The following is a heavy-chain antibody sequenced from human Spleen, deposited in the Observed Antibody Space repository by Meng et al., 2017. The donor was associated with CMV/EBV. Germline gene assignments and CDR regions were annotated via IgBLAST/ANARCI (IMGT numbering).Heavy chain of an antibody. CDR1: GFTFSSYA. Sequence: GESLKISCAASGFTFSSYAMHWVRQAPGKGLEYVSAISSNGGSTYYADSVKGRFTISRDNSKNTLYLQMGSLRAEDMAVYYCARGDFAWGIGAFDIWGQGTMVTVSS. CDR2: ISSNGGST. CDR3: ARGDFAWGIGAFDI. J-gene: IGHJ3*02. D-gene: IGHD6-13*01. V-gene: IGHV3-64*02.